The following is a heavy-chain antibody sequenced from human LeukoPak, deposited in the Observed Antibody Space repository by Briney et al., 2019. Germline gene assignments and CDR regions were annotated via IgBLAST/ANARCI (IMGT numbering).Heavy chain of an antibody. CDR2: ISGSGGNT. J-gene: IGHJ4*02. CDR3: AREVLGFDY. CDR1: GFTFSSYA. Sequence: GGSVRLSCAASGFTFSSYAMSWVRQAPGKGLEWVSVISGSGGNTYYADSVKGRFTISRDNSKNTLYLQMNSLRAEDRAVYYWAREVLGFDYWGQGTLVTVSS. V-gene: IGHV3-23*01. D-gene: IGHD4/OR15-4a*01.